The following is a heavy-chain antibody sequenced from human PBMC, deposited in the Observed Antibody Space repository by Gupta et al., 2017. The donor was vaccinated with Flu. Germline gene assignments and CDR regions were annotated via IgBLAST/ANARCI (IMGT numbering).Heavy chain of an antibody. CDR2: ISSTGSTI. CDR3: ARTFYYGSGRRAFDC. V-gene: IGHV3-48*03. Sequence: APGKGLEWISYISSTGSTIYYADSVKGRFTISRDNAKNSLYLQMNSLRVEDTAIYSCARTFYYGSGRRAFDCWGQGTLVTVSS. J-gene: IGHJ4*02. D-gene: IGHD3-10*01.